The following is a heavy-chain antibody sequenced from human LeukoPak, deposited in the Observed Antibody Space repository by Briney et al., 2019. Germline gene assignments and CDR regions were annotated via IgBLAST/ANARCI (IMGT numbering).Heavy chain of an antibody. Sequence: SETLSLTCTVSGGSISSYYWSWIRQPPGKGLEWIGYIYYSGSTNYNPSLKSRVTISVDTSKNQFSLKLSSVTAADTAVYYCARDRYIYGSDDRWFDPWGQGTLVTVSS. CDR1: GGSISSYY. D-gene: IGHD5-18*01. J-gene: IGHJ5*02. V-gene: IGHV4-59*01. CDR3: ARDRYIYGSDDRWFDP. CDR2: IYYSGST.